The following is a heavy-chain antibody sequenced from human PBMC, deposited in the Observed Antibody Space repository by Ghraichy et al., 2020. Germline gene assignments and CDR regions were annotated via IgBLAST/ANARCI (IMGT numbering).Heavy chain of an antibody. D-gene: IGHD2-2*02. CDR2: INHSGST. V-gene: IGHV4-34*01. CDR1: GGSFSGYY. Sequence: SETLSLTCAVYGGSFSGYYWSWIRQPPGKGLEWIGEINHSGSTNYNPSLKSRVTISVDTSKNQFSLKLSSVTAADTAVYYCARARPDIVVVPAAIYYFDYWGQGTLVTVSS. CDR3: ARARPDIVVVPAAIYYFDY. J-gene: IGHJ4*02.